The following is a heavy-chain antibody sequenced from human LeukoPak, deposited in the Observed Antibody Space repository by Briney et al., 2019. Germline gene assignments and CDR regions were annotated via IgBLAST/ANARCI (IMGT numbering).Heavy chain of an antibody. J-gene: IGHJ5*02. Sequence: SETPSLTCAVYGGSFSGYYWSWIRQPPGKGLEWIGEINHSGSTNYNPSLKSRVTISVDTSKNQFSLKLSSVTAADTAVYYCASAVYYGGNSGNWFDPWGQGTLVTVSS. CDR2: INHSGST. V-gene: IGHV4-34*01. D-gene: IGHD4-23*01. CDR1: GGSFSGYY. CDR3: ASAVYYGGNSGNWFDP.